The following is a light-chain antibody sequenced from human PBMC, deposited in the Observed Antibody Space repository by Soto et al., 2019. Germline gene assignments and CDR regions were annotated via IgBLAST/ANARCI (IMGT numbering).Light chain of an antibody. CDR3: QQYNNWLQT. J-gene: IGKJ1*01. V-gene: IGKV3D-15*01. CDR2: GAS. Sequence: EIVMTQSPATLSVSPGDRATLSCRASQSVSSNLAWYQQKPGQAPRLLIYGASTRATGIPARFSGSGSGTEFTLIISSLQSEDFAVYYCQQYNNWLQTFGQGTKVDIK. CDR1: QSVSSN.